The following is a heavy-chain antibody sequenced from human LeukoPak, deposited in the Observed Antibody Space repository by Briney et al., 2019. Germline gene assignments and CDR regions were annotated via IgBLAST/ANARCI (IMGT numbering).Heavy chain of an antibody. CDR1: GFTFSSYA. Sequence: PGGSLRLSCAASGFTFSSYAMHWVRQAPGKGLEWVAVISYDGSNKYYADSVKGRFTISRDNSKNTLYLQMNSLRAEDTAVYYCARGNPRRYYYYGMDVWGQGTTVTVSS. J-gene: IGHJ6*02. V-gene: IGHV3-30*04. CDR3: ARGNPRRYYYYGMDV. CDR2: ISYDGSNK. D-gene: IGHD4-23*01.